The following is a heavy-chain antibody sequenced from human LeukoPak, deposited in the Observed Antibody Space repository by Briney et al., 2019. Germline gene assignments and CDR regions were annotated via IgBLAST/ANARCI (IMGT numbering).Heavy chain of an antibody. CDR3: AKDRVTGRWENDAFDI. Sequence: GGSLRLSCAASGFTFSSYWMHWVRQAPGKGLVWVSRINTDGSSTSYADSVKGRFTISRDNAKNSLYLQMNSLRAEDTALYYCAKDRVTGRWENDAFDIWGQGTMVTVSS. J-gene: IGHJ3*02. V-gene: IGHV3-74*01. D-gene: IGHD4-23*01. CDR1: GFTFSSYW. CDR2: INTDGSST.